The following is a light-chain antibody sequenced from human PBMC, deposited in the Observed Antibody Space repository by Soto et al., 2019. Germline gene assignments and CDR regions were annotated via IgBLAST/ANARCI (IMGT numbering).Light chain of an antibody. CDR3: ATWDDSLTAFYV. CDR2: SNN. Sequence: QAVVTQPPSASGTPGQRVFISCSGSSSNIGGTNYAYWYQQLPGAAPKLLIYSNNQRPSGVPDRFSGSKSGTSASLAISGLQSEDEADYYCATWDDSLTAFYVFGTGTKLTVL. J-gene: IGLJ1*01. CDR1: SSNIGGTNY. V-gene: IGLV1-47*02.